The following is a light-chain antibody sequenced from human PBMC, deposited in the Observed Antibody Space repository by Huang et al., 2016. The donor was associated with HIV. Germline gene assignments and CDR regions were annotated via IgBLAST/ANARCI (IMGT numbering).Light chain of an antibody. CDR2: GAS. CDR3: QQYNTWPPNT. V-gene: IGKV3-15*01. CDR1: QSVSTN. Sequence: EIVMTQSPDTLSLSPGERATLSCRASQSVSTNLAWYRHKPGQAPRLLIHGASTRATGIPARFSGSGSGTEFTLTISTLHSEDFAVYYCQQYNTWPPNTFGQGTKLEMK. J-gene: IGKJ2*01.